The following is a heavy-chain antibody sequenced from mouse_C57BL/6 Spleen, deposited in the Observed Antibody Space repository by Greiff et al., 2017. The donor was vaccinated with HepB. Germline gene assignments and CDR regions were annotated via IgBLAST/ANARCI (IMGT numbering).Heavy chain of an antibody. D-gene: IGHD2-5*01. V-gene: IGHV14-4*01. J-gene: IGHJ4*01. Sequence: EVQLQQSGAELVRPGASVKLSCTASGFNIKDDYMHWVKQRPEQGLEWIGWIDPENGDTEYASKFQGKATITADTSSNTAYLQLSSLTSEDTAVYYCTHYSNYGRGAMDYWGQGTSVTVSS. CDR3: THYSNYGRGAMDY. CDR2: IDPENGDT. CDR1: GFNIKDDY.